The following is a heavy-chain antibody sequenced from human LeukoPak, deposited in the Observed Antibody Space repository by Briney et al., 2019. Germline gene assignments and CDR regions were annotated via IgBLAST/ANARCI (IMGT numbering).Heavy chain of an antibody. D-gene: IGHD3-16*01. CDR2: INHNGNVN. J-gene: IGHJ6*02. V-gene: IGHV3-7*03. CDR3: ARGGGLDA. Sequence: PGGPLRLSCAASGFTFSSYWMNWARQAPGKGLEWVASINHNGNVNYYVDSVKGRFTISRDNAKNSLYLQMSNLRAEDTAVYFCARGGGLDAWGQGATVTVSS. CDR1: GFTFSSYW.